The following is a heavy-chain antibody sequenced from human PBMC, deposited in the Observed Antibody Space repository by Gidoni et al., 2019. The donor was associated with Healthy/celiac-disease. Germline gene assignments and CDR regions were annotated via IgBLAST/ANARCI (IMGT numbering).Heavy chain of an antibody. V-gene: IGHV1-2*02. CDR3: AREPLGGRWELRRSWGMAVGNIDY. J-gene: IGHJ4*02. D-gene: IGHD1-26*01. CDR1: GYTFTGSY. Sequence: QVQLVQSGPEVKKPGASAKLSCRASGYTFTGSYLPWVRQAPGQGLEWMGWINPNSGGRNDAQKCQGRVTMTRDTSISTAYMELSRLRSDDTAVYYCAREPLGGRWELRRSWGMAVGNIDYWGQGTLVTVSS. CDR2: INPNSGGR.